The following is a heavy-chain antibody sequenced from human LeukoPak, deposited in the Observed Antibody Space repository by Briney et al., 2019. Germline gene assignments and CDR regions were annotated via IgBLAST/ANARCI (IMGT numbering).Heavy chain of an antibody. CDR2: ITSGGGNT. J-gene: IGHJ4*02. V-gene: IGHV3-23*01. D-gene: IGHD6-6*01. Sequence: GGSLRLSCAASGFTFRGYAMSWVRQAPGKGLDWVSAITSGGGNTYHADTVQGRFTISRDNSKNTLYLQMSSLRAEDMAIYYCAKGSSSSRPYYFDYWGQGILVTVSS. CDR1: GFTFRGYA. CDR3: AKGSSSSRPYYFDY.